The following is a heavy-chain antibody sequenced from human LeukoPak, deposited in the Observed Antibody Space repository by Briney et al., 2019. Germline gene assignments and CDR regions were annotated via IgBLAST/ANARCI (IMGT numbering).Heavy chain of an antibody. CDR1: GGSINSYY. Sequence: SETLSLTCTVSGGSINSYYWTWIRQPPGEGLEYIGYIYYSGSTNYHPSLKTRVTISVDTSKSQFSLRLSSVTAADTAVYYCARLRGYAIDYWGQGTLVTVSS. V-gene: IGHV4-59*01. CDR2: IYYSGST. CDR3: ARLRGYAIDY. D-gene: IGHD5-12*01. J-gene: IGHJ4*02.